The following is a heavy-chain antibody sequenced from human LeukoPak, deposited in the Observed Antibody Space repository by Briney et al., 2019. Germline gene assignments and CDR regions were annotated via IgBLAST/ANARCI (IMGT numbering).Heavy chain of an antibody. V-gene: IGHV3-30*18. D-gene: IGHD1-26*01. CDR1: GFTFSSYG. J-gene: IGHJ6*02. Sequence: GRSLRLSCAASGFTFSSYGMHWVRQAPGKGLEWVAVISYDGSNKYYADSVKGRFTISRDNSKNTLYLQMNSLRAEDTAVYYCAKDRGQWELENYGMDVWGQGTTVTVSS. CDR3: AKDRGQWELENYGMDV. CDR2: ISYDGSNK.